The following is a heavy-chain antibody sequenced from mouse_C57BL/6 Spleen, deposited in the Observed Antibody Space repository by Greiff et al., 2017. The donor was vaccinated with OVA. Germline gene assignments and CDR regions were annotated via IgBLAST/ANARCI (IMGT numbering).Heavy chain of an antibody. Sequence: DVQLQESGPGLVKPSQSLSLTCSVTGYSITSGYYWNWIRQFPGNKLEWMGYISYDGSNNYNPSLKNRISITRDTSKNQFFLKLNSVTTEDTATYYCAREGGYSNYAWYFDVWGTGTTVTVSS. CDR3: AREGGYSNYAWYFDV. V-gene: IGHV3-6*01. CDR1: GYSITSGYY. J-gene: IGHJ1*03. CDR2: ISYDGSN. D-gene: IGHD2-5*01.